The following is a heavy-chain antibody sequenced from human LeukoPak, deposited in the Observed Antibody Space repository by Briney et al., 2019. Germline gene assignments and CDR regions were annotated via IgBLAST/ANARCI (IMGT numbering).Heavy chain of an antibody. Sequence: GGSLRLSCAASGFTFSSYAMSWVRQAPGKGLEWVSVISGTAGNTYYADPVKGRFTISRDNSKNTLYLQMNSLRAEDTAVYYCAKQPSLYPYGSGDYFDYWGQGTLVTVSS. CDR3: AKQPSLYPYGSGDYFDY. CDR2: ISGTAGNT. CDR1: GFTFSSYA. V-gene: IGHV3-23*01. D-gene: IGHD3-10*01. J-gene: IGHJ4*02.